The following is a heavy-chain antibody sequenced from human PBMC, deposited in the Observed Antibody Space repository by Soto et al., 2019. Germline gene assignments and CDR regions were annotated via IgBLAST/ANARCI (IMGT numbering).Heavy chain of an antibody. CDR2: INPSGGST. J-gene: IGHJ6*02. CDR1: GYTFTSYY. CDR3: ARESRPGLGSSSSASFYYYYGMDV. D-gene: IGHD6-6*01. Sequence: ASVKVSCKASGYTFTSYYTHWVRQAPGQGLEWMGIINPSGGSTSYAQKFQGRVTMTRDTSTSTVYMELSSLRSEDTAVYYCARESRPGLGSSSSASFYYYYGMDVWGQGTTVTVSS. V-gene: IGHV1-46*01.